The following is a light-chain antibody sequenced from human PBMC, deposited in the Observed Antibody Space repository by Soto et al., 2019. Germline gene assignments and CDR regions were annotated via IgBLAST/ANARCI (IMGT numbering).Light chain of an antibody. CDR1: QSVSSSY. CDR2: GAS. J-gene: IGKJ1*01. CDR3: HHYGSSSWT. Sequence: EIVLTQSPGTLSLSPGERATLSCRASQSVSSSYLAWYQQKPGQAPRLLIYGASSRATGISDRFSGSGSGTDFTLTISRLEPEDFAVYYCHHYGSSSWTFGQGTKVDI. V-gene: IGKV3-20*01.